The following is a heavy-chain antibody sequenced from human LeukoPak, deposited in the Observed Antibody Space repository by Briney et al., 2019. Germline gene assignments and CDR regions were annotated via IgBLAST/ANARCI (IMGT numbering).Heavy chain of an antibody. CDR3: ARGPMREYKSGWYMHHFDY. CDR1: GYTFTSYG. J-gene: IGHJ4*02. Sequence: ASVKVSCKASGYTFTSYGISWVRQAPGQGLEWMGWISAYNGNTNYAQKLQGRVTMTTDTSTSTAYMELRSLRSDDTAVYYCARGPMREYKSGWYMHHFDYWGQGTLVIVSS. V-gene: IGHV1-18*01. D-gene: IGHD6-19*01. CDR2: ISAYNGNT.